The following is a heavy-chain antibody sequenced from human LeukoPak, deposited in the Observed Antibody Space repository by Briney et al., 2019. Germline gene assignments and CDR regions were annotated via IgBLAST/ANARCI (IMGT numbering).Heavy chain of an antibody. CDR2: ISPNGVIT. D-gene: IGHD5-24*01. CDR3: AKDDAWLQFGD. J-gene: IGHJ4*02. CDR1: GFTFSSCE. V-gene: IGHV3-23*01. Sequence: GGSLRLSCVASGFTFSSCEMNWVRQAPGKGLEWVSGISPNGVITYYADSVKGRFTISRDNSKGTVYLQMNSLRPEDTAVYYCAKDDAWLQFGDWGRGTLVTVSS.